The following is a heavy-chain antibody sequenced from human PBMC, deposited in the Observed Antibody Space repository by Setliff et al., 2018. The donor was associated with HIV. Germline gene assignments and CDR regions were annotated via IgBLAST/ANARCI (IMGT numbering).Heavy chain of an antibody. V-gene: IGHV1-8*02. Sequence: GASVMVSCKASGYTFTSYDINWVRQATGQGLEWMGWMNPNSGNTGYAQKFQGRVTMTRNTSISTAYMELSSLRSEDTAVYYCARGGYYYGSGKGNWFDPWGQGTLVTVS. J-gene: IGHJ5*02. D-gene: IGHD3-10*01. CDR1: GYTFTSYD. CDR3: ARGGYYYGSGKGNWFDP. CDR2: MNPNSGNT.